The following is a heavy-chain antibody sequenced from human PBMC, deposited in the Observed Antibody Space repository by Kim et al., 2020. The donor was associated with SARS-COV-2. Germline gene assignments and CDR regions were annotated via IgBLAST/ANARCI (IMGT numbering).Heavy chain of an antibody. V-gene: IGHV1-69*06. J-gene: IGHJ6*02. D-gene: IGHD6-19*01. CDR1: GGTFSSYA. Sequence: SVKVSCKASGGTFSSYAISWVRQAPGQGLEWMGGIIPIVGTANYAQKFQGRVTITADKSTSTAYMELSSLRSEDTAVYYCARDGSGWPYYYGMGVWGQGATVSVSS. CDR2: IIPIVGTA. CDR3: ARDGSGWPYYYGMGV.